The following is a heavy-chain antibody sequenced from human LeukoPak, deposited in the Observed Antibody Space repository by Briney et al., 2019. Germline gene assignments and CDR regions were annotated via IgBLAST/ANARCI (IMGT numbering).Heavy chain of an antibody. CDR2: MNGDGRTI. CDR3: ARAGNYYFDL. Sequence: QPGGSLRLSCAASGFTFSSSWMHWVRQGPGKGLVWVARMNGDGRTINYADSVKGRFTISRDNAKNTLYLQMNSLRAEDAAVYCCARAGNYYFDLWGRGTLVTVSS. CDR1: GFTFSSSW. V-gene: IGHV3-74*01. J-gene: IGHJ2*01. D-gene: IGHD1-7*01.